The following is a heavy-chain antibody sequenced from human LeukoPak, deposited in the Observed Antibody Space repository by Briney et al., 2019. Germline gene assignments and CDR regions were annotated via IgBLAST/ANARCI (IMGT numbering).Heavy chain of an antibody. CDR3: ARGAIYYDILTGYHYFDY. Sequence: GGSLRLSCAASGFTFSSYSMNWVRQAPGKGLEWVSSISSSSSYIYYADSVKGRFTISRDNAKNSLCLQMNSLRAEDTAVYYCARGAIYYDILTGYHYFDYWGQGTLVTVSS. V-gene: IGHV3-21*01. D-gene: IGHD3-9*01. CDR1: GFTFSSYS. J-gene: IGHJ4*02. CDR2: ISSSSSYI.